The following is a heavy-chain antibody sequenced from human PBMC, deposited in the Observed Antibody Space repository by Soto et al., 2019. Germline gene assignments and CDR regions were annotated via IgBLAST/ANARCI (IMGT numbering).Heavy chain of an antibody. D-gene: IGHD1-26*01. CDR2: INPSGGST. CDR3: ARSQVGRPVEV. Sequence: SVKVSFKTSRYTFTNFYIHWLRQAPGQGLEWMGIINPSGGSTTYPQKFQGRVTMTRDTSTSTVHMELMTLRSADPAVYYCARSQVGRPVEVWGPGTKVTVYS. J-gene: IGHJ6*02. V-gene: IGHV1-46*01. CDR1: RYTFTNFY.